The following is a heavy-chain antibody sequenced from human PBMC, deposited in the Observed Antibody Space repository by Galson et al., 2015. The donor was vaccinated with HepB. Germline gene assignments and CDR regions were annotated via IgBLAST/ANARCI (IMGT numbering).Heavy chain of an antibody. Sequence: SVKVSCKASGYSFSYYAMNWLRQAPGQGLEWMGWINTNTGNPSYAQGFTGRFVFSLDTSVGTAFLQISRLKPEDTAVYYCARYLPPQTTVTTWAFGYWGQGTLVTVSS. D-gene: IGHD4-11*01. CDR1: GYSFSYYA. CDR2: INTNTGNP. J-gene: IGHJ4*02. CDR3: ARYLPPQTTVTTWAFGY. V-gene: IGHV7-4-1*02.